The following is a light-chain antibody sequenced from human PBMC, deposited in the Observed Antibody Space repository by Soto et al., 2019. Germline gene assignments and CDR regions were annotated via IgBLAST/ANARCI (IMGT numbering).Light chain of an antibody. CDR1: QIVSSN. J-gene: IGKJ2*01. CDR2: GAS. Sequence: EIVMTHSPTTLSVSPGDRATLSCRAIQIVSSNLAWSQQTPGQAPRLLIYGASTRATGIPARFSGSVSGTEFTLTISSLQSEDFAGYYCHQYNNWPPEYTFGQGTKLEIK. V-gene: IGKV3-15*01. CDR3: HQYNNWPPEYT.